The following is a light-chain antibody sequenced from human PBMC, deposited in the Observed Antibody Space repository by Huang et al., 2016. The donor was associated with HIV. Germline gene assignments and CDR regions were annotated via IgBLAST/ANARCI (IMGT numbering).Light chain of an antibody. V-gene: IGKV1-39*01. J-gene: IGKJ1*01. Sequence: DIQLTQSPSSLSASVGDRVTITCRASQTITTYLNWYQQKPGKAPHLLIYGASNLQSGVQSRCSGSWARTYFPLISSGLQPEVVATYYCQQTYTFPAFGRGTKVEIK. CDR3: QQTYTFPA. CDR1: QTITTY. CDR2: GAS.